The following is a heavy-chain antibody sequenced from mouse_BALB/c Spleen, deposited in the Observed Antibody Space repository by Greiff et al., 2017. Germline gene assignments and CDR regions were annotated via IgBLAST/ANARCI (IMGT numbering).Heavy chain of an antibody. CDR1: GYSFTGYF. J-gene: IGHJ2*01. V-gene: IGHV1-20*02. CDR2: INPYNGDT. D-gene: IGHD2-1*01. CDR3: ASAYGNYVGYFDD. Sequence: VQLQQSGPELVKPGASVKISCKASGYSFTGYFMNWVMQSHGKSLEWIGRINPYNGDTFYNQKFKGKATLTVDKSSSTAHMELRSLASEDSAVYDCASAYGNYVGYFDDWGQGTTLTVSS.